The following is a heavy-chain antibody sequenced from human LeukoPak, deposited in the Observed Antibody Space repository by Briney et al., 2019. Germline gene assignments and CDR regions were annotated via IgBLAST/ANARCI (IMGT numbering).Heavy chain of an antibody. J-gene: IGHJ4*02. CDR1: GFTFSSYS. V-gene: IGHV3-48*01. Sequence: PGGSLRLSCAASGFTFSSYSMNWVRQAPGKGLEWVSYISSSSSTIYYADSVKGRFTISRDNSKNTLYLQMNSLRAEDTAVYYCAKDCSGGSCPLDYWGQGTLVTVSP. D-gene: IGHD2-15*01. CDR3: AKDCSGGSCPLDY. CDR2: ISSSSSTI.